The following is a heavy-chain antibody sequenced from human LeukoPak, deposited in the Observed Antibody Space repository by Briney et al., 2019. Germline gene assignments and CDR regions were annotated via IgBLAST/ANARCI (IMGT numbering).Heavy chain of an antibody. CDR3: ARGYYYDYSGPDFDY. V-gene: IGHV4-39*07. J-gene: IGHJ4*02. CDR2: IYYSGST. Sequence: SETLSLTCTVSGGSISSSSYYWGWIRQPPGKGLEWIGSIYYSGSTYYNPSLKSRVTISVDTPKNQFSLKLSSVTAADTAVYYCARGYYYDYSGPDFDYWGQGTLVTVSS. CDR1: GGSISSSSYY. D-gene: IGHD3-22*01.